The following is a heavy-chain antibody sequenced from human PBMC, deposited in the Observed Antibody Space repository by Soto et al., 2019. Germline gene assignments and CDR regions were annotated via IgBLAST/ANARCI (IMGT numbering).Heavy chain of an antibody. Sequence: QVQLQESGPGLVQPSGTLSLTCAGSGDSITGDNWWSWVRQSPGEGVEWIGEIHHSGATNYNPSLKSRVTISVDKSKNQFSLKLNSVTAADTAMFYCATQGFYRMGVWGRGTTVTVSS. V-gene: IGHV4-4*02. J-gene: IGHJ6*02. CDR3: ATQGFYRMGV. CDR1: GDSITGDNW. CDR2: IHHSGAT.